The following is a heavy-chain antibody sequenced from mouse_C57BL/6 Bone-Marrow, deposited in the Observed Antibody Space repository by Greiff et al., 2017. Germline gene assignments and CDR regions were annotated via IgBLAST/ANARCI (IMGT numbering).Heavy chain of an antibody. D-gene: IGHD2-5*01. Sequence: VQLQQPVAELVRPGASVKLSCTASGYNFKNSYMHWVKQRPEQGLEWIGKIYPANGNTKYDPKFQGKATMTADTSSNTAYLQLSSLTSEDSAFYYSSCSNYSFSYWGQGTLVTVSA. CDR2: IYPANGNT. CDR3: SCSNYSFSY. CDR1: GYNFKNSY. V-gene: IGHV14-3*01. J-gene: IGHJ3*01.